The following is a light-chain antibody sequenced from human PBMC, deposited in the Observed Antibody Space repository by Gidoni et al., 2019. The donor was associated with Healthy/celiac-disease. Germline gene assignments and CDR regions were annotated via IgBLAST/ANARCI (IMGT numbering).Light chain of an antibody. CDR1: QGISS. Sequence: DIEVTQSTSFLSASVVYRVTITCRARQGISSLAWYQQKPGKAPKLLIYAASTLQSGVPARFSGSGSGTEFTLTISSLQSEDFATYYCQQLNSYPPFTFGPGTKVDIK. J-gene: IGKJ3*01. V-gene: IGKV1-9*01. CDR2: AAS. CDR3: QQLNSYPPFT.